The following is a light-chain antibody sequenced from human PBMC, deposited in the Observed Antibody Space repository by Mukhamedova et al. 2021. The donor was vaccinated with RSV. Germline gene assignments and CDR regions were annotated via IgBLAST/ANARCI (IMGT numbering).Light chain of an antibody. V-gene: IGKV3-20*01. Sequence: SRTSLAWYQQKPGQAPRLLIYGASNRATGIPDRFSGSESGTDFTLTISRLEPEDFAVYYCQQSAGSISFGGATKVEIK. CDR3: QQSAGSIS. CDR1: SRTS. J-gene: IGKJ4*01. CDR2: GAS.